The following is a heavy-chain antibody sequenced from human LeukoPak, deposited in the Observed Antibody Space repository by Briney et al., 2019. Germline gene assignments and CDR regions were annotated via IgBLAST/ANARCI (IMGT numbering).Heavy chain of an antibody. CDR2: IKQDGGEK. CDR3: ARERMIYLGLGDSRLYYYGMDV. Sequence: GGALRLSCAASGFTFSSYWMSWVRQAPGKGLEWVANIKQDGGEKHYVDSVKGRFTISRDNAKNSLYLRMNSLRAEDTAVYYCARERMIYLGLGDSRLYYYGMDVWGQGTTVTVSS. J-gene: IGHJ6*02. V-gene: IGHV3-7*03. D-gene: IGHD4-17*01. CDR1: GFTFSSYW.